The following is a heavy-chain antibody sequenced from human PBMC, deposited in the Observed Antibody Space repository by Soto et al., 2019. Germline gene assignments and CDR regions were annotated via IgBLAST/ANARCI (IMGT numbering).Heavy chain of an antibody. D-gene: IGHD6-6*01. CDR3: ARGGAARPLVGSYYYYGMDV. CDR2: ISYDGSNK. Sequence: GGSLRLSCAASGFTFSSYGMHWVRQAPGKGLEWVAVISYDGSNKYYADSVKGRFTISRDNSKNTLYLQMNSLRAEDTAVYYCARGGAARPLVGSYYYYGMDVWGQGTTVTVSS. CDR1: GFTFSSYG. V-gene: IGHV3-30*03. J-gene: IGHJ6*02.